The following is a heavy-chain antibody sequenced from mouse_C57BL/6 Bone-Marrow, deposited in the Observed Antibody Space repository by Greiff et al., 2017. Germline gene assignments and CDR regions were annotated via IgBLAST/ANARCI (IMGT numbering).Heavy chain of an antibody. CDR1: GYSFTGYY. J-gene: IGHJ2*01. V-gene: IGHV1-42*01. Sequence: EVMLVESGPELVKPGASVKISCKASGYSFTGYYMNWVKQSPEKSLEWIGEINPSTGGTTYNQKFKAKVTLTVDKSSSTAYMQLKSLTSEDSAVYYCARSKGYYDYYFDYWGQGTTLTVSS. D-gene: IGHD2-4*01. CDR3: ARSKGYYDYYFDY. CDR2: INPSTGGT.